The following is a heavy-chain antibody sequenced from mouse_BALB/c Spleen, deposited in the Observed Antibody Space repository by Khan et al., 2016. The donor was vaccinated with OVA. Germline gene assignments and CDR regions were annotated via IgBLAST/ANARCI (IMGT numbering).Heavy chain of an antibody. CDR2: ISSTGSYT. CDR3: TRPSYYGNPWFTY. J-gene: IGHJ3*01. Sequence: EVQLQESGGGLVKPGGSLKLSCEVSGFAFNSYDMSWVRQTPVKRLEWVATISSTGSYTYYPDSVTGRFTISRATARNTLYLQKSSLRSEDTALYYCTRPSYYGNPWFTYWGQGTLVTVSA. D-gene: IGHD2-10*01. V-gene: IGHV5-9*02. CDR1: GFAFNSYD.